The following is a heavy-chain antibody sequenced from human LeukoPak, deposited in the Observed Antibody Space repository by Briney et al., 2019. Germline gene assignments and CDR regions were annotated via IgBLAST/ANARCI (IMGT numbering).Heavy chain of an antibody. CDR2: ISSSSSYI. CDR3: ARAGYDFWSGYHFLGYYYMDV. D-gene: IGHD3-3*01. CDR1: GFIFGYYA. Sequence: PGGSLRLSCTPSGFIFGYYAMTWVRQAPGKGLEWVSSISSSSSYIYYADSVKGRFTISRDNAKNSLYLQMNSLRAEDTAVYYCARAGYDFWSGYHFLGYYYMDVWGKGTTVTVSS. J-gene: IGHJ6*03. V-gene: IGHV3-21*01.